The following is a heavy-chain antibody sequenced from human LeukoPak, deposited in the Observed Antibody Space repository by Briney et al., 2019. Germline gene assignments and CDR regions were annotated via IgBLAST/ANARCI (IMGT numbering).Heavy chain of an antibody. D-gene: IGHD2-2*02. CDR3: AKASRRHCGTTICYTLDY. CDR1: GFTFSSYW. CDR2: INSDGSST. V-gene: IGHV3-74*01. J-gene: IGHJ4*02. Sequence: GGSLRLSCAASGFTFSSYWMHWVRHAPGKGLVWVSRINSDGSSTSYADSVKGRFTISRDNAKNTLYLQMNSLRAADTAKYYCAKASRRHCGTTICYTLDYWGQGTLVTVSS.